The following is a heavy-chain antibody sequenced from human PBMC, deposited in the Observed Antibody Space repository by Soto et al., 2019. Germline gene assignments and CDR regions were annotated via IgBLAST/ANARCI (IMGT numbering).Heavy chain of an antibody. Sequence: SETLSLTCAVYGGSFSGYYWSWIRQPPGKGLEWIGEINHSGSTNYNPSLKSRVTISVDTSKNQFSLKLSSVTAADTAVYYCARGRYSRSWFYYFDYWGQGTLVTISS. CDR3: ARGRYSRSWFYYFDY. CDR1: GGSFSGYY. J-gene: IGHJ4*02. CDR2: INHSGST. V-gene: IGHV4-34*01. D-gene: IGHD6-13*01.